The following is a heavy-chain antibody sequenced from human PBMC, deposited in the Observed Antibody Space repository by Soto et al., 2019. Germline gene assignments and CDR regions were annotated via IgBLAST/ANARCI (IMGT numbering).Heavy chain of an antibody. CDR1: GFTFGDYA. V-gene: IGHV3-49*04. CDR3: TRDRSMATSSGDIGMDV. Sequence: PGGSLRLSCTASGFTFGDYAMSWVRQAPGKGLEWVGFIRSKAYGGTTEYAASVKGRFTISRDDSKSIAYLQMNSLKTEDTAVYYCTRDRSMATSSGDIGMDVWGQGTTVTASS. CDR2: IRSKAYGGTT. J-gene: IGHJ6*02. D-gene: IGHD5-12*01.